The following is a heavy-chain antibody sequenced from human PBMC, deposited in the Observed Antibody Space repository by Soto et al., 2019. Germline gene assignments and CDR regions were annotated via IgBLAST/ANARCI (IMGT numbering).Heavy chain of an antibody. CDR1: GFTFSSYA. Sequence: EVQLLESGGGLVQPGGSLRLSCAASGFTFSSYAMSWVRQAPGKGLEWVSAISGSGGSTYYANSVKGRFTISRDNSKNTLYLQMNSLRAEDTAVYYCAKGKAAENKFDYWGQGTLVTVSS. V-gene: IGHV3-23*01. J-gene: IGHJ4*02. D-gene: IGHD6-13*01. CDR3: AKGKAAENKFDY. CDR2: ISGSGGST.